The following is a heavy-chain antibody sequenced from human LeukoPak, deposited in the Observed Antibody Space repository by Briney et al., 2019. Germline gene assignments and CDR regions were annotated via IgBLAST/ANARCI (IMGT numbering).Heavy chain of an antibody. J-gene: IGHJ4*02. Sequence: EASVKVSFKASGYTLTSYGISWVRQAPGQGLEWMGWISAYNGNTNYAQKLQGRVTMTTDTSTSTAYMELRSLRSDDTAVYYCARVSSSWYYFDYWGQGTLVTVSS. D-gene: IGHD6-13*01. V-gene: IGHV1-18*04. CDR2: ISAYNGNT. CDR1: GYTLTSYG. CDR3: ARVSSSWYYFDY.